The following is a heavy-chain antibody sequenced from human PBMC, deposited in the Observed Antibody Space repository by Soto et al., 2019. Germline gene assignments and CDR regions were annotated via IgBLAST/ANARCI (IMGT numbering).Heavy chain of an antibody. CDR3: TAVVTAEQGNYDYCGMDV. Sequence: GESLKISCAASGFTFSNAWMSWVGQAPGKRLEWVGRIKSKTAGGTTDSAAPVKGRFTISRDDSKNTLYLQMNSLKTDDTAVYYCTAVVTAEQGNYDYCGMDVWCRG. CDR2: IKSKTAGGTT. CDR1: GFTFSNAW. D-gene: IGHD7-27*01. V-gene: IGHV3-15*01. J-gene: IGHJ6*02.